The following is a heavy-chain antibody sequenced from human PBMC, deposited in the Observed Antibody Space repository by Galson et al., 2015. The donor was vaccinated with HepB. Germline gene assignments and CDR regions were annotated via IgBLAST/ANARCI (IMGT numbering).Heavy chain of an antibody. CDR1: GFTVSSNY. V-gene: IGHV3-66*02. Sequence: SLRLSCAASGFTVSSNYMSWVRQAPGKGLEWVSVIYSGGSTYYADSVKGRFTISRDNSKNTLYLQMNSLRAEDTAVYYCARDVLRAYSSSWYKRANWFDPWGQGTLVTVSS. J-gene: IGHJ5*02. CDR3: ARDVLRAYSSSWYKRANWFDP. D-gene: IGHD6-13*01. CDR2: IYSGGST.